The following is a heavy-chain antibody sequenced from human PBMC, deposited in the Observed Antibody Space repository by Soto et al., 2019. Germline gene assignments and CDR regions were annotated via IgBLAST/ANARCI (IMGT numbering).Heavy chain of an antibody. D-gene: IGHD1-1*01. J-gene: IGHJ4*02. CDR1: GFTFSSYW. Sequence: GGSLRLSCAASGFTFSSYWMSWVRQAPGKGLEWVANIKQDGSEKYYVDSVKGRLTISRDKAKNSLYLQMNSLRAEDTAVYYCARNHDPRPHTPFDYWGQGTLVTVSS. CDR2: IKQDGSEK. CDR3: ARNHDPRPHTPFDY. V-gene: IGHV3-7*05.